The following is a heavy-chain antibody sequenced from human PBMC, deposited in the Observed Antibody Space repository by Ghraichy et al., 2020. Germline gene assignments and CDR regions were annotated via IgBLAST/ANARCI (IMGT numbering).Heavy chain of an antibody. V-gene: IGHV1-2*02. CDR2: INPNSGGT. D-gene: IGHD2-2*02. J-gene: IGHJ6*02. CDR3: ARGVVVVPAAIAYYYYGMDV. CDR1: GYTFTGYY. Sequence: ASVKVSCKASGYTFTGYYMHWVRQAPGQGLEWMGWINPNSGGTNYAQKFQGRVTMTRDTSISTAYMELSRLRSDDTAVYYCARGVVVVPAAIAYYYYGMDVWGQGTTVTVSS.